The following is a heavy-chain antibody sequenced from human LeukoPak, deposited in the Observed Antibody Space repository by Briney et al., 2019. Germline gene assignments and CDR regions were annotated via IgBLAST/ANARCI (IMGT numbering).Heavy chain of an antibody. CDR2: MNPNSGDT. CDR3: AKGGDGNSGSYYRFFDY. D-gene: IGHD1-26*01. V-gene: IGHV1-8*01. CDR1: GYTFTSYD. Sequence: ASVKVSCKASGYTFTSYDINWVRQASGQGLEWMGWMNPNSGDTGYAQKFQGRVTMTRNTSISTAYMELSSLRSEDTAVYYCAKGGDGNSGSYYRFFDYWGQGTLVTVSS. J-gene: IGHJ4*02.